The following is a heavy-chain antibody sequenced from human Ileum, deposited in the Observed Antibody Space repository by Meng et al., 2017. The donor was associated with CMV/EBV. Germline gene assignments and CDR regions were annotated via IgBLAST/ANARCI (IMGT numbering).Heavy chain of an antibody. CDR1: GDSISNNLW. Sequence: LTCAVSGDSISNNLWWSWVRQPPGKGLEWIGEISHSGSTKFNPSLQSRVTISLDKTNNHFSLRLTSVTAADTGVYFCARSPGFWSLDFWGRGTLVTVSS. D-gene: IGHD2-15*01. CDR3: ARSPGFWSLDF. V-gene: IGHV4-4*01. J-gene: IGHJ4*02. CDR2: ISHSGST.